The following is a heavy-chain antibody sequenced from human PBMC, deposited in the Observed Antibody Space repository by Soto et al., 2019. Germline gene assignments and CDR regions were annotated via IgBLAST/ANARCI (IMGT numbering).Heavy chain of an antibody. D-gene: IGHD4-17*01. J-gene: IGHJ4*02. CDR2: IHYSGNT. V-gene: IGHV4-59*01. CDR1: GGSISNSY. Sequence: SETLSLTCTVSGGSISNSYWSWIRQPPGKGLEWIGYIHYSGNTNYNPSLKSRVTMSVDTSKNQFSLILNSVTAADTAAYFCARGTVTVNYFDFWGQGTLVTVSS. CDR3: ARGTVTVNYFDF.